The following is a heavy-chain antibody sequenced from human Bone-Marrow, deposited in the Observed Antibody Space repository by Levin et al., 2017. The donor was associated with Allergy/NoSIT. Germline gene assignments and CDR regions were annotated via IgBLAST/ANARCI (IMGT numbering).Heavy chain of an antibody. CDR2: TYFRSKWFS. D-gene: IGHD3-3*01. J-gene: IGHJ6*02. CDR3: IREVLYGVVYYGMDV. Sequence: SETLSLTCAISGDRVSSNSAAWNWIRQSPSRGLEWLGRTYFRSKWFSDYAESVRGRVTFKEDTSRNSFSLHLDSVTPEDTAVYYCIREVLYGVVYYGMDVWGQGTRVTVSS. V-gene: IGHV6-1*01. CDR1: GDRVSSNSAA.